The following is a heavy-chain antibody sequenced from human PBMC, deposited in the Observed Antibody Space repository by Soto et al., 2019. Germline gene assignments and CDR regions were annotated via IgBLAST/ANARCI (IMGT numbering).Heavy chain of an antibody. CDR1: VFTFSSYA. J-gene: IGHJ4*02. D-gene: IGHD3-22*01. CDR3: AKDRTPRTYYYDISLGVEY. Sequence: GGSLRLSCAASVFTFSSYAMSWVRQAPGKGLEWVSAISGSGGSTYYADSVKGRFTISRDNSKNTLYLQMNSLRAEDTAVYYSAKDRTPRTYYYDISLGVEYWVQGTLVTVSS. CDR2: ISGSGGST. V-gene: IGHV3-23*01.